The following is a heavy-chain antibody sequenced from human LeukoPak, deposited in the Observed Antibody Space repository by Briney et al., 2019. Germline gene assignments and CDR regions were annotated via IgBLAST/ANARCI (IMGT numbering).Heavy chain of an antibody. CDR3: AREGAAAGDDAFDI. Sequence: GGSLRLSCAASGFTFSSYWMSWVRQAPGKGLEWVANIKQDGSEKYYVDSVKGRFTISRDNAKNSLYLQMNSLRAEDTAVYYCAREGAAAGDDAFDIWGQGTTVTVSS. V-gene: IGHV3-7*01. CDR1: GFTFSSYW. CDR2: IKQDGSEK. J-gene: IGHJ3*02. D-gene: IGHD6-13*01.